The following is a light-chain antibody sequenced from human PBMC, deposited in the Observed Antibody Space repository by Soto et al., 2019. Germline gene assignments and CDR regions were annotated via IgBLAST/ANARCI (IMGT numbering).Light chain of an antibody. Sequence: EIVLTQSPSTLSVSPLERATLSFMSSQSVGSSLAWYQQEPGQAPRLLIYGASTRATGIPARFSGSGSGTEFTLTISSLQSEDFAVYFCQQYKNWPPITFGQGTRLEIK. V-gene: IGKV3-15*01. CDR1: QSVGSS. CDR2: GAS. J-gene: IGKJ5*01. CDR3: QQYKNWPPIT.